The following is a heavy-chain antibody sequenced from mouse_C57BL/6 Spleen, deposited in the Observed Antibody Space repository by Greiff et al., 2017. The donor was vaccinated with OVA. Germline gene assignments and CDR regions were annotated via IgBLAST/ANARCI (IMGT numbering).Heavy chain of an antibody. Sequence: VQLQESGAELVKPGASVKISCKASGYAFSSYWMNWVKQRPGKGLEWIGQIYPGDGDTNYNGKFKGKATLTADKSSSTAYMQLSSLTSEDSAVYFCARSLITTVVAGFDYWGQGTTLTVSS. CDR3: ARSLITTVVAGFDY. CDR1: GYAFSSYW. V-gene: IGHV1-80*01. D-gene: IGHD1-1*01. CDR2: IYPGDGDT. J-gene: IGHJ2*01.